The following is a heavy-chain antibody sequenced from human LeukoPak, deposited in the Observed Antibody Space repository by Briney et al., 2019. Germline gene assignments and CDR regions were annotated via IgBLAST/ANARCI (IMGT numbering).Heavy chain of an antibody. Sequence: PSETLSLTCSVSGVSIRSTNYYWGWIRQPPGKGLEWIGTFDYRGTTYYNPSLKSRVSIFADTTKNDFSLKLTSVTATDTAVYYCARLGLTMDLSFDYWGQGTLVTVSS. V-gene: IGHV4-39*02. CDR1: GVSIRSTNYY. CDR3: ARLGLTMDLSFDY. J-gene: IGHJ4*02. D-gene: IGHD3-10*01. CDR2: FDYRGTT.